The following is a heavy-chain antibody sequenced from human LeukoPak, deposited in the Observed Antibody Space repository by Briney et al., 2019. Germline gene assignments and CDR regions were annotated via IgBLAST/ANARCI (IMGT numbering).Heavy chain of an antibody. V-gene: IGHV1-2*06. CDR1: GYTFTGYH. J-gene: IGHJ4*02. CDR2: INPNSGGT. D-gene: IGHD6-19*01. Sequence: ASVKVSCKASGYTFTGYHMHWVRQAPGQGLEWMGRINPNSGGTNYAQKFQGRVTMTRDTSISTAYMELSRLRSDDTAVYYCAVSGWYLKYYFDYWGQGTLVTVSS. CDR3: AVSGWYLKYYFDY.